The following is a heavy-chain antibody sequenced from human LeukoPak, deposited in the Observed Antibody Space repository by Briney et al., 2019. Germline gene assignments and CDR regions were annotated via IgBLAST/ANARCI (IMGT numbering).Heavy chain of an antibody. Sequence: ASVKVSCKASGYTFTSYGISWVRQAPGQGLEWMGWISAYNGNTNYAQKLQGRVTMTTDTSTSTAYMELRSLRSDDTAVYYCARAPRRRYYDSSGYVPYDYWGQGTLVTVSS. CDR2: ISAYNGNT. CDR3: ARAPRRRYYDSSGYVPYDY. V-gene: IGHV1-18*01. CDR1: GYTFTSYG. J-gene: IGHJ4*02. D-gene: IGHD3-22*01.